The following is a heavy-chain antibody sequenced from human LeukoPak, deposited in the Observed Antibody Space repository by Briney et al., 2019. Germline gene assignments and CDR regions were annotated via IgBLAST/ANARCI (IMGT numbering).Heavy chain of an antibody. D-gene: IGHD3-22*01. J-gene: IGHJ4*02. CDR3: ARHLDYYDSSGYSS. CDR2: IIPILGIA. CDR1: GGTFSSYT. Sequence: ASVKVSCKASGGTFSSYTISWVRQAPGQGLEWMGRIIPILGIANYAQKFQGRVTITADESTSTAYMELSSLRSEDTAVYYCARHLDYYDSSGYSSWGQGTLVTVSS. V-gene: IGHV1-69*02.